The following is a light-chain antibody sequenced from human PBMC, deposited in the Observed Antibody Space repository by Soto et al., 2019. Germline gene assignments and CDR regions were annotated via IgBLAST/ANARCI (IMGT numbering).Light chain of an antibody. CDR3: SSYASVNRGVV. CDR2: AVT. J-gene: IGLJ2*01. CDR1: SSDIGGSNY. V-gene: IGLV2-14*01. Sequence: QSVLTQPASVSGSPGQSITISCTGTSSDIGGSNYVSWYQQYSGKAPKLIIYAVTYRPSGVSNRFSGSKSGNTASLTISGLQAEDEADYYCSSYASVNRGVVFGGGTKVTVL.